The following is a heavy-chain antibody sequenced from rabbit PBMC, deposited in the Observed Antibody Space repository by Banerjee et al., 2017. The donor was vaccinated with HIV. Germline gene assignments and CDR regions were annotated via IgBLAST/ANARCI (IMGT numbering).Heavy chain of an antibody. Sequence: QEQLEESGGDLVKPEGSLTLTCTASGFSFSNGYVMCWVRQAPGKGLEWIACINSNTGNTVYASWAKGPFTISKTSTTVTLQVSSLTVADTATYFCARWPDNSGYFDLWGQGTLVTVS. CDR1: GFSFSNGYV. V-gene: IGHV1S45*01. CDR3: ARWPDNSGYFDL. CDR2: INSNTGNT. J-gene: IGHJ4*01. D-gene: IGHD1-1*01.